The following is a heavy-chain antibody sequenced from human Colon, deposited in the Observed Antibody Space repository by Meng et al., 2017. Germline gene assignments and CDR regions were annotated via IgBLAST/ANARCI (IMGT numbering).Heavy chain of an antibody. Sequence: QLQLQESGPGLVKPSETLSLTCTVSGGSISSSSYYWGWIRQPPGKGLEWIGSIYYSGSTYYNPSLKSRLTILLDTSKKQFSLRLTSVTAADTAVYYCVRENWKSTIDYSGQGTLVTVSS. V-gene: IGHV4-39*07. D-gene: IGHD1-1*01. CDR2: IYYSGST. CDR3: VRENWKSTIDY. J-gene: IGHJ4*02. CDR1: GGSISSSSYY.